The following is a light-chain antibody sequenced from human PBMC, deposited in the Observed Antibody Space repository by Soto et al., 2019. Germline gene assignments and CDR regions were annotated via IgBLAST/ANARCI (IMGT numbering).Light chain of an antibody. CDR2: DVS. J-gene: IGLJ2*01. CDR3: SSYTRGSTLV. CDR1: SSDVGGSNY. V-gene: IGLV2-14*01. Sequence: QSALTQPASVSGSPGQSITISCTGTSSDVGGSNYVAWYQQHPGKAPKLLIYDVSNRPSGVSNRFSGSKSGNTASLTISGLQAEDEADYYSSSYTRGSTLVFGGGTKRTVL.